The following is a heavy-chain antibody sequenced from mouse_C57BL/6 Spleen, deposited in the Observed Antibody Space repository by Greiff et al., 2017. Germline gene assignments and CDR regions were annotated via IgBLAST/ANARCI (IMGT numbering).Heavy chain of an antibody. CDR3: ARQGSNYGYFDY. CDR2: ISNGGGST. J-gene: IGHJ2*01. V-gene: IGHV5-12*01. CDR1: GFTFSDYY. D-gene: IGHD2-5*01. Sequence: EVHLVESGGGLVQPGGSLKLSCAASGFTFSDYYMYWVRQTPEKRLEWVAYISNGGGSTYYPDTVKGRFTISRDNAKNTLYLQMSRLKSEDTAMYYCARQGSNYGYFDYWGQGTTLTVSS.